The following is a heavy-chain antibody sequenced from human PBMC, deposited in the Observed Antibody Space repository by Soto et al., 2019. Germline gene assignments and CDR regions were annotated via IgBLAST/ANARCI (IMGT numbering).Heavy chain of an antibody. CDR1: GGSFSGYY. CDR2: INHSGST. D-gene: IGHD3-10*01. J-gene: IGHJ4*02. CDR3: ARVNGSGSPTSH. Sequence: SETLSLTCAVYGGSFSGYYWSWIRQPPGKGLEWIGEINHSGSTNYNPSLKSRVTISVDTSKNQFSLKLSSVTAADTAVYYCARVNGSGSPTSHWGQGTLVTVSS. V-gene: IGHV4-34*01.